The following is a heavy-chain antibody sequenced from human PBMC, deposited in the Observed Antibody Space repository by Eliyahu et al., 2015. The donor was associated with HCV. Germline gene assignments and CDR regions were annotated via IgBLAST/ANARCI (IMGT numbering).Heavy chain of an antibody. D-gene: IGHD2-15*01. J-gene: IGHJ3*02. CDR1: GFTFSSYG. CDR3: ARDRSLLRGDAFDI. Sequence: QVQLVESGGGVVQPGRSLRLSCAASGFTFSSYGMHWVRQAPGKGLEWVAVIWYDGSNKYYADSVKGRFTISRDNSKNTLYLQMNSLRAEDTAVYYCARDRSLLRGDAFDIWGQGTMVTVSS. V-gene: IGHV3-33*01. CDR2: IWYDGSNK.